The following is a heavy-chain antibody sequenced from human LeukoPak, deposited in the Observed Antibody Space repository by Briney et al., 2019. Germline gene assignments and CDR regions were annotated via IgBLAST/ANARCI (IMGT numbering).Heavy chain of an antibody. CDR3: ARETFDYGDSNYFDY. J-gene: IGHJ4*02. Sequence: PGGSLRLSCAASGFTVSSNYMTWVRQAPGKGLEWVSVIYSGGSTYYADSVKGRFTISRDNSKNTLYLQMNSLRAEDTAVYYCARETFDYGDSNYFDYWGQGTLVTVSS. V-gene: IGHV3-66*01. CDR1: GFTVSSNY. D-gene: IGHD4-17*01. CDR2: IYSGGST.